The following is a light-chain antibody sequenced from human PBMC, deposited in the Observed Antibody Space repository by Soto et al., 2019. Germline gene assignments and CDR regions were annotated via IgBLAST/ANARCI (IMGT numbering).Light chain of an antibody. J-gene: IGKJ1*01. Sequence: DIQMTQSPSSLSASVGDRVTITGRASQGISNYLAWYQQKPVKVPKVLIYAASTLQSGVPSRFSGSGSGTDFALTISSLQPEDVATYYCQKYNSAPRTFGQGTKVDIK. CDR1: QGISNY. V-gene: IGKV1-27*01. CDR2: AAS. CDR3: QKYNSAPRT.